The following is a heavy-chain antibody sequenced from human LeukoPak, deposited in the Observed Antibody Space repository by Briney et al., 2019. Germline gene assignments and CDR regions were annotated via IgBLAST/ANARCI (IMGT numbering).Heavy chain of an antibody. CDR1: GFTFSTYW. J-gene: IGHJ4*02. CDR2: INQDGGEK. V-gene: IGHV3-7*01. CDR3: ARGNPVSWCLDY. Sequence: GGSLRLSCAGSGFTFSTYWMTWVRQAPGKGLEWVANINQDGGEKYYVDSVKGRFTISRDNAKNSLYLQMNSLRDEDTAVYYCARGNPVSWCLDYWGQGTLVTVSS. D-gene: IGHD2-8*01.